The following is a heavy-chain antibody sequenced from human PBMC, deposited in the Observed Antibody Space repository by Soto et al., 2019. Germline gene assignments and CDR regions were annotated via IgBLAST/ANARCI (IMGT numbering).Heavy chain of an antibody. CDR3: AKTYYYDSAGYYAPFEP. V-gene: IGHV5-10-1*01. CDR1: GYTFTNYW. J-gene: IGHJ5*02. Sequence: GESLQISCKGSGYTFTNYWINCVRQVPGKGLEWMGRIDPTDSYTNYSPSFQGRVTISVDKSINTAYLQWSSLKASDTAMYYCAKTYYYDSAGYYAPFEPWGEGTPVTVSS. D-gene: IGHD3-22*01. CDR2: IDPTDSYT.